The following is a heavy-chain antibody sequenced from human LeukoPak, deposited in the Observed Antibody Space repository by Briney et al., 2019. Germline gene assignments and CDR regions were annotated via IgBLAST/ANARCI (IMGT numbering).Heavy chain of an antibody. CDR3: ARPMVAASNRFDP. D-gene: IGHD2-15*01. J-gene: IGHJ5*02. Sequence: GGSLRLSCAASGFTFSSYWMHWVRQAPGKGLVWVSRINSDGSSTNYADSVKGRFTISKDNAKNTLYLQMNSLRAEDTAVYYCARPMVAASNRFDPWGQGTLVTVSS. V-gene: IGHV3-74*01. CDR2: INSDGSST. CDR1: GFTFSSYW.